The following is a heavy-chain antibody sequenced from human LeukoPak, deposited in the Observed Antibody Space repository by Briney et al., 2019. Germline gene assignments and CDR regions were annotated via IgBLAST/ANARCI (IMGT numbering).Heavy chain of an antibody. D-gene: IGHD5-18*01. CDR1: GLTFGSYG. CDR3: AKTRYSYGYYFDY. CDR2: IRYDGTNK. J-gene: IGHJ4*02. Sequence: GGSLTLSCAASGLTFGSYGMHWVPEAPGKGLEWVAFIRYDGTNKYYADSLKDRFTISRDNSKNTLYLQKNRLRAEDTAVYYCAKTRYSYGYYFDYWGQGTLVTVSS. V-gene: IGHV3-30*02.